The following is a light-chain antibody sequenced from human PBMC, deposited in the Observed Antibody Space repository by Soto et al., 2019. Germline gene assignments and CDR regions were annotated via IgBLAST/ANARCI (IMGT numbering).Light chain of an antibody. J-gene: IGKJ1*01. CDR2: GAS. CDR1: QSVSTY. V-gene: IGKV3-15*01. CDR3: QQYSSWVWT. Sequence: EIVLTQSPATLSLSPGERATLSCRASQSVSTYLAWYQQRPGQAPRLLMYGASTGATGIPARFRGSGSGTEFTLTISSLQSEDFAVYYCQQYSSWVWTFGQGTKVEMK.